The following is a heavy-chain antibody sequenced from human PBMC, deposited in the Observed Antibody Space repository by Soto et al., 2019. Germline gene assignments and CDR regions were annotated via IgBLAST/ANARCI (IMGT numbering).Heavy chain of an antibody. CDR1: GYTFTSYG. CDR2: ISAYNGNT. CDR3: AREKDYDILTGSVFDP. V-gene: IGHV1-18*01. D-gene: IGHD3-9*01. J-gene: IGHJ5*02. Sequence: ASVKFSCKASGYTFTSYGISWVRQAPGQGLEWMGWISAYNGNTNYAQKLQGRVTMTTDTSTSTAYMELRSLRSDDTAVYYCAREKDYDILTGSVFDPWGQGTLVTSPQ.